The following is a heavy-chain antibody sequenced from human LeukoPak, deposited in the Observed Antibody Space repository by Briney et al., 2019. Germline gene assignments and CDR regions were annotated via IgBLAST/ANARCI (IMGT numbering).Heavy chain of an antibody. CDR1: GYSFTSYW. CDR3: ARQALYYYDSSALDY. Sequence: GESLKISCKGSGYSFTSYWIGWVRQMPGKGLEWMGIIYPGDSDTRYSPSFQGQVTISADKSISTAYLQWSSLKASDTAMYYCARQALYYYDSSALDYWGQGTLVTVSS. V-gene: IGHV5-51*01. CDR2: IYPGDSDT. D-gene: IGHD3-22*01. J-gene: IGHJ4*02.